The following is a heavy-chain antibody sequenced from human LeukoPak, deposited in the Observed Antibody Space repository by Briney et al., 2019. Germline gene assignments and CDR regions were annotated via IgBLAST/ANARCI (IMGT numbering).Heavy chain of an antibody. V-gene: IGHV1-18*01. CDR1: AYTFSTYG. Sequence: ASVKVSCKAFAYTFSTYGLGWVRQAPGQGLEWMGWISSYKDNTNYAQKFQGRVTMTTDRSTSTAYMELRSLTSDDTAVYYCATKRGVGGSHAFDLWGQGTMVTVSS. CDR2: ISSYKDNT. D-gene: IGHD1-26*01. J-gene: IGHJ3*01. CDR3: ATKRGVGGSHAFDL.